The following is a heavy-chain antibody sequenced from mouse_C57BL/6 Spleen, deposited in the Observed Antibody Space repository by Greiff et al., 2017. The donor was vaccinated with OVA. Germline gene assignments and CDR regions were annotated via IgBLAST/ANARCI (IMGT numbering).Heavy chain of an antibody. V-gene: IGHV5-6*02. D-gene: IGHD1-1*01. J-gene: IGHJ3*01. Sequence: EVMLVESGGDLVKPGGSLKLSCAASGFTFSSYGMSWVRQTPDKRLEWVATISSGGSYTYYPDSVKGRFTISRDNAKNTLYLQMSSLKSEDTAMYYCARRGYYGSSYGFAYWGQGTLVTVSA. CDR1: GFTFSSYG. CDR2: ISSGGSYT. CDR3: ARRGYYGSSYGFAY.